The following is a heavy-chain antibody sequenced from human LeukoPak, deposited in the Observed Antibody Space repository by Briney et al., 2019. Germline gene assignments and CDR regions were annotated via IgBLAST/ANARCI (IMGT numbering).Heavy chain of an antibody. CDR2: ISSLSGTI. D-gene: IGHD1-26*01. CDR1: GFTVSSNS. J-gene: IGHJ4*02. CDR3: ARDQGGGTSY. Sequence: GGSLRLSCTVSGFTVSSNSMSWVRQAPGEGLEWVSYISSLSGTIYYADSVKGRFTISRDNAKNSLYLQMDSLRAEDTAVYYCARDQGGGTSYWGQGTLVTVSS. V-gene: IGHV3-48*01.